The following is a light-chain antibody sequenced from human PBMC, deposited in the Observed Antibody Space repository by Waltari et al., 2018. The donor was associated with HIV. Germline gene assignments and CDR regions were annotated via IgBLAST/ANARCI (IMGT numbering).Light chain of an antibody. CDR3: YSYAGSSTSNWV. CDR2: DVT. V-gene: IGLV2-23*02. J-gene: IGLJ3*02. CDR1: RSALASQNL. Sequence: QSALTQPASVSGSPGQSITISCTGTRSALASQNLVSWYQQPPGKVPKLIIFDVTKRPPGVSNRFTGSKSGNTASLTISGLQAEDEADYYCYSYAGSSTSNWVFGGGTKLTVL.